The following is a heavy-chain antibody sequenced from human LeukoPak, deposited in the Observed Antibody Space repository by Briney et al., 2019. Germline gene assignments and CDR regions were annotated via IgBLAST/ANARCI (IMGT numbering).Heavy chain of an antibody. Sequence: SVKVSCKASGGTFSSYATSWVRQAPGQGLEWMGGIIPIFGTANYAQKFQGRVTITADESTSTAYMELSSLRSEDTAVYYCARGAVPAAMDYYYGMDVWGKGTTVTVSS. CDR3: ARGAVPAAMDYYYGMDV. J-gene: IGHJ6*04. CDR1: GGTFSSYA. V-gene: IGHV1-69*13. CDR2: IIPIFGTA. D-gene: IGHD2-2*01.